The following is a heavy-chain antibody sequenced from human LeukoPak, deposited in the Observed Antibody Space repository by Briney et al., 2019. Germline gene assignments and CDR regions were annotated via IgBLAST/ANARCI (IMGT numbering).Heavy chain of an antibody. CDR2: INSDRGVT. J-gene: IGHJ3*02. CDR3: ARDLGGMTKNAFDM. Sequence: ASVKVSCKAYGYTXTGYYLHWVRQAPGQGLEWVGWINSDRGVTNCAQKFRGRVTMTRDTSISSAYMELSSLRSDDTAVYYCARDLGGMTKNAFDMWGQGTMVTVSS. D-gene: IGHD2-15*01. CDR1: GYTXTGYY. V-gene: IGHV1-2*02.